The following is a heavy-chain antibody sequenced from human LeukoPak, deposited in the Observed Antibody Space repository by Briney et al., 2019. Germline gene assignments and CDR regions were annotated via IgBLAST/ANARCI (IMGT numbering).Heavy chain of an antibody. D-gene: IGHD6-19*01. J-gene: IGHJ6*03. V-gene: IGHV6-1*01. CDR1: GDSVSSNSAA. CDR2: TYNRSKWYN. Sequence: SQTLSLTCAISGDSVSSNSAAWNWIRQSPSRGLEWLGRTYNRSKWYNDYAVSVKSRITINPDTSKNQFSLQLDSVTPEDTAVYYCARGGYSSGWSYYYYYMDVWGKGTTVTVSS. CDR3: ARGGYSSGWSYYYYYMDV.